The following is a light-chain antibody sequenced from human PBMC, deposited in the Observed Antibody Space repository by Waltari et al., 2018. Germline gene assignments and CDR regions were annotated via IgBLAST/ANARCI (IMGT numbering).Light chain of an antibody. V-gene: IGLV1-44*01. CDR2: SNN. Sequence: QSVLTQPPSASGTPGQRVTISCSGSSSNIGSNTVNWYQQLPGTAPKLPIYSNNHRPSGVPDRFSGSKSGTSASLAISGLQSEDEADYYCAAWDDSLNGQVFGTGTKVTVL. CDR1: SSNIGSNT. J-gene: IGLJ1*01. CDR3: AAWDDSLNGQV.